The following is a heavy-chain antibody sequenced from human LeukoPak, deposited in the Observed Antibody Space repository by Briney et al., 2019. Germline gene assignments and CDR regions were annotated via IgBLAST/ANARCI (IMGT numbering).Heavy chain of an antibody. D-gene: IGHD5-18*01. J-gene: IGHJ4*02. V-gene: IGHV1-2*02. CDR1: GYTFTGYY. CDR3: AREMGDTAVASALAY. Sequence: ASVKVSCKASGYTFTGYYIHWVRQAPGQGLEWMGWIRPDSGGAKYAQKLQGRVTITRDTSISTAYMELSSLTSDDTAVYSCAREMGDTAVASALAYWGQGTLVTVSS. CDR2: IRPDSGGA.